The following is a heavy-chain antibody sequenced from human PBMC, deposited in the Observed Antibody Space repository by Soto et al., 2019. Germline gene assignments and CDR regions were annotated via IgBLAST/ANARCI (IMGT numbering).Heavy chain of an antibody. D-gene: IGHD1-26*01. Sequence: GESLKMSCQGSGYTFSNHWINWVRLVPGKGLEWMGIIFPRDSDTRYSPSLQGQVIISVYKSTNTAYLQWTRLTASDTAIYYCAKSIEGGPMDVWGQGTTVTVSS. V-gene: IGHV5-51*01. CDR3: AKSIEGGPMDV. J-gene: IGHJ6*02. CDR2: IFPRDSDT. CDR1: GYTFSNHW.